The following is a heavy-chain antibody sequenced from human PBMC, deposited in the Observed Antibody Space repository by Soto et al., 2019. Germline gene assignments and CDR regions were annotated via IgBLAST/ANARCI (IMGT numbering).Heavy chain of an antibody. V-gene: IGHV4-39*01. CDR3: ARAGSYGDYDY. J-gene: IGHJ4*02. Sequence: PSETLSLTCTVSGGSISSSSYYWGWIRQPPGKGLEWIGSIYYSGSTYYNPSLKSRVTISVDTSKNQFSLKLSSVTAADTAVYYCARAGSYGDYDYWGQGTLVTVSS. CDR1: GGSISSSSYY. D-gene: IGHD4-17*01. CDR2: IYYSGST.